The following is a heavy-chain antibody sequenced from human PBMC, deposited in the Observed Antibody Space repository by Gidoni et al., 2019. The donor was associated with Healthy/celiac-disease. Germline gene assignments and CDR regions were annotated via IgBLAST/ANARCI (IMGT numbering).Heavy chain of an antibody. Sequence: EVQLVESGGGLVQPGGSLRLSCAASGFTLSSYRMNWVRQAPGKGLEWVSYISSSSSTIYYADSVKGRFTISRDNAKNSLYLQMNSLRAEDTAVYYCARERYYDSSGYYYGRDAFDIWGQGTMVTVSS. CDR1: GFTLSSYR. CDR3: ARERYYDSSGYYYGRDAFDI. D-gene: IGHD3-22*01. CDR2: ISSSSSTI. V-gene: IGHV3-48*01. J-gene: IGHJ3*02.